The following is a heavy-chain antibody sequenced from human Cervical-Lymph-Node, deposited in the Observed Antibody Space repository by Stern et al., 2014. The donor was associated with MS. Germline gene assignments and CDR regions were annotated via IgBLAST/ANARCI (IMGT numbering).Heavy chain of an antibody. CDR2: FEPKDGET. CDR1: GHPLSELA. Sequence: QVPLVQSGAEVKKPGASVPVSCNVSGHPLSELAIHWLRQLPTSGLEWLGQFEPKDGETVYAQRLKGRLTMTEDTNTGTAYMTLTALTSDDTAVYYCATDRGVKWGPGTLVAVSS. J-gene: IGHJ4*02. V-gene: IGHV1-24*01. CDR3: ATDRGVK. D-gene: IGHD3-10*01.